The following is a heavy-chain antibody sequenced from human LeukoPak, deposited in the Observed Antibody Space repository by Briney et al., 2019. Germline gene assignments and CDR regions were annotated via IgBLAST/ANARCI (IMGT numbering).Heavy chain of an antibody. CDR1: GYTFTGYY. V-gene: IGHV1-2*02. CDR2: INPNSGGT. D-gene: IGHD1-26*01. J-gene: IGHJ4*02. CDR3: ARDSPVGATSPLDY. Sequence: GASVKVSCEASGYTFTGYYMHWVRQAPGQGLEWMGWINPNSGGTNYAQKFQGRVTMTRDTSISTAYMELSRLRSDDTAVYYCARDSPVGATSPLDYWGQGTLVTVSS.